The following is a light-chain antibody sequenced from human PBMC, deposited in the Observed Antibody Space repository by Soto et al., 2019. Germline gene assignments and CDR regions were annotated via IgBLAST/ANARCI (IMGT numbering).Light chain of an antibody. Sequence: DLQMTQSPSTLSASVGDRVTITCRASQSISSLVAWYQQKPGKTPKLLIYKASSLESGVPSRFSGSGSGTEFTLTISSLQPDDFATYYCQQYNSYSPFGGGTKVEIK. V-gene: IGKV1-5*03. CDR1: QSISSL. CDR2: KAS. J-gene: IGKJ4*02. CDR3: QQYNSYSP.